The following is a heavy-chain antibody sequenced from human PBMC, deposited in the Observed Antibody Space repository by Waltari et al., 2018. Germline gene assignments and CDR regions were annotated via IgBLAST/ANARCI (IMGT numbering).Heavy chain of an antibody. V-gene: IGHV3-74*03. CDR1: GFTSNTYW. CDR3: ARDGAGDIDLDN. CDR2: INGDGSGT. Sequence: EVQLVESGGGLIQPGGSLRLSCAASGFTSNTYWMLWVRQVPGKGLVFVSRINGDGSGTMYADSVKGRFTISRDNAKNTFYLQMNSLRVEDTAVYYCARDGAGDIDLDNWGQGTLVTVSS. D-gene: IGHD6-13*01. J-gene: IGHJ4*02.